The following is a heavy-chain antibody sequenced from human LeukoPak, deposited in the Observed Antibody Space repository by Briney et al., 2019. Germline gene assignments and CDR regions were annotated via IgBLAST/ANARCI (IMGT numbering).Heavy chain of an antibody. CDR3: AELGITMIGGV. CDR1: GFTFSSYG. J-gene: IGHJ6*04. D-gene: IGHD3-10*02. Sequence: GGTLRLSCAASGFTFSSYGMSWVRQAPGKGLEWVSSITRSSNYIYYADSVKGRFTISRDNAKNSLYLQMNSLRAEDTAVYYCAELGITMIGGVWGKGTTVTISS. CDR2: ITRSSNYI. V-gene: IGHV3-21*01.